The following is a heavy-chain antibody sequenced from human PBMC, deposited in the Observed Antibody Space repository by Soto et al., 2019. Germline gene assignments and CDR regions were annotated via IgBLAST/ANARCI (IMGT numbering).Heavy chain of an antibody. Sequence: PGGSLRLSCAASGFTFSTYGMHWVRQAPGKGLEWVAVIWYDGSNKYYADSVKGRFTISRDNSTNTLYLQMNSLRAEDTAVYYCARSPAGYSYGYGADYWGQGTLVTVSS. V-gene: IGHV3-33*01. D-gene: IGHD5-18*01. J-gene: IGHJ4*02. CDR2: IWYDGSNK. CDR3: ARSPAGYSYGYGADY. CDR1: GFTFSTYG.